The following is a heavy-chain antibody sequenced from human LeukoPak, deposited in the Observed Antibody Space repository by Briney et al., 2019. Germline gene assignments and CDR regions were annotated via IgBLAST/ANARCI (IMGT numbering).Heavy chain of an antibody. CDR1: GFTFSSYS. V-gene: IGHV3-23*01. D-gene: IGHD3-9*01. Sequence: GGSLRLSCAASGFTFSSYSMNWVRQAPGKGLEWVSAISGSGGSTYYADSVKGRFTISRDNSKNTLYLQMNSLRAEDTAVYYCAKDHYDILTGYYFWYDYWGQGTLVTVSS. CDR2: ISGSGGST. J-gene: IGHJ4*02. CDR3: AKDHYDILTGYYFWYDY.